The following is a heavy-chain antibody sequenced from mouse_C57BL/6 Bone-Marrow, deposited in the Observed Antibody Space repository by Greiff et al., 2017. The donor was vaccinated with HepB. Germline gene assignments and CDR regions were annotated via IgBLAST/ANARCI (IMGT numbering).Heavy chain of an antibody. J-gene: IGHJ2*01. CDR2: ISYDGSN. CDR1: GYSITSGYY. V-gene: IGHV3-6*01. CDR3: ARSYGNYLYYFDY. D-gene: IGHD2-1*01. Sequence: EVQLVESGPGLVKPSQSLSLTCSVTGYSITSGYYWNWIRQFPGNKLEWMGYISYDGSNNYNPSLKNRISITRDTSKNQFFLKLNSVTTEDTATYYCARSYGNYLYYFDYWGQGTTLTVSS.